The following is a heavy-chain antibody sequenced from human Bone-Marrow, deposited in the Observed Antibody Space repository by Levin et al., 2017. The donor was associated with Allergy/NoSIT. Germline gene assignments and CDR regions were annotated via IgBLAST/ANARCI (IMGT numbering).Heavy chain of an antibody. V-gene: IGHV4-34*01. D-gene: IGHD3-22*01. J-gene: IGHJ4*02. CDR2: INHTGAT. CDR1: GGSFYGYF. CDR3: ARGVFWEVDYYDTSGPCFDY. Sequence: PSETLSLTCGVDGGSFYGYFWSWIRQSPGKGLEWIGEINHTGATESNPSLKSRLTISVDTSTYQFFLNLSSVTAADTAVYYCARGVFWEVDYYDTSGPCFDYWAQGTVVTVSS.